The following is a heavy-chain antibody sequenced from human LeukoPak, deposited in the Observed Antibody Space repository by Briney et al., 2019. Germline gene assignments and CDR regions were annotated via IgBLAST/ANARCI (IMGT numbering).Heavy chain of an antibody. CDR2: IYYSGST. D-gene: IGHD3-22*01. Sequence: PSQTLSLTCTVSGGSISSGGYYWSWIRQHPGKGLEWIGYIYYSGSTYYNPSLKSRVTISVDTSKNQFSLKLSSVTAADTAVYYCARVVYCYDSSHNLFDYWGQGTLVTVSS. CDR3: ARVVYCYDSSHNLFDY. V-gene: IGHV4-31*03. CDR1: GGSISSGGYY. J-gene: IGHJ4*02.